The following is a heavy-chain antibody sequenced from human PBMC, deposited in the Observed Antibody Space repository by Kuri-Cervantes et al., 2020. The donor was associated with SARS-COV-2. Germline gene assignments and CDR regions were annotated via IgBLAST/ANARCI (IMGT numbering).Heavy chain of an antibody. V-gene: IGHV3-23*01. CDR2: ISGSGGST. D-gene: IGHD4-11*01. CDR1: GFTFSGHW. J-gene: IGHJ4*02. Sequence: GESLKISCAASGFTFSGHWIHWVRQAPGKGLKWVSAISGSGGSTYYADSVKGRSTISRDNSKNTPYLQMNSLRAEDTAVYYCAKTPVDYNSGKGPLDYWGQGTLVTVSS. CDR3: AKTPVDYNSGKGPLDY.